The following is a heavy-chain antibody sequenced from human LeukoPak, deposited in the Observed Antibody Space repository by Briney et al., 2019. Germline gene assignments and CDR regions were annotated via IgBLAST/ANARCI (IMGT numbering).Heavy chain of an antibody. Sequence: ASVKVSCKASGYTFTGYYMHWMRQAPGQGLEWMGRISPNSGGTLYAQKFQGRVTMTRDTSISTAYMEMSRLRSDDTAVYYCARGLDTAMDNLDYWGQGTLVTVSS. CDR2: ISPNSGGT. V-gene: IGHV1-2*06. D-gene: IGHD5-18*01. CDR3: ARGLDTAMDNLDY. CDR1: GYTFTGYY. J-gene: IGHJ4*02.